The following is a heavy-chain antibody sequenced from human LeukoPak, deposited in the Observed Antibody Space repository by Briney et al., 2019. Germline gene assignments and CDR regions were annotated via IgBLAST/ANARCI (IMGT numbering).Heavy chain of an antibody. CDR3: ARWDAAKCFDS. Sequence: GESLKISCKGFGYTFTNYWIGWVRQMPGKGLEWMGIIYPGDSHARYSPSFQGQVTISADKSVNTAYLQWSSLRASDTAIYYCARWDAAKCFDSWGQGTLVTVSS. D-gene: IGHD6-25*01. CDR2: IYPGDSHA. CDR1: GYTFTNYW. J-gene: IGHJ4*02. V-gene: IGHV5-51*01.